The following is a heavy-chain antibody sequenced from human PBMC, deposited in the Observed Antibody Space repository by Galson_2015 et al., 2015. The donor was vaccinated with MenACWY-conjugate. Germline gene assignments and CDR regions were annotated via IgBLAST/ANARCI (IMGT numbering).Heavy chain of an antibody. J-gene: IGHJ6*02. CDR3: ARDGPREVTWLAPNYYYYYGMDV. D-gene: IGHD6-19*01. CDR2: INPNSGGT. V-gene: IGHV1-2*04. CDR1: GYTFTGYY. Sequence: SVKVSCKASGYTFTGYYMHWVRQAPGQGLEWMGWINPNSGGTNYAQKFQGWVTMTRDTSISTAYMELSRLRSDDTAVYYCARDGPREVTWLAPNYYYYYGMDVWGQGTTVTVSS.